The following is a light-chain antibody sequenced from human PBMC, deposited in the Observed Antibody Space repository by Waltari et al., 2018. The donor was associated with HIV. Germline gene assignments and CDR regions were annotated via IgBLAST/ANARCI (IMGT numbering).Light chain of an antibody. V-gene: IGKV1-33*01. Sequence: IQMTQSPSSLSVSVGDTVTITCQASQDINNYLNWYQQKPGKPPKLLMYDASNLEVGVPSRFSVSGSGTHFTFIISSLQPEDIATYYCQQYDSLPVVFGKGTRLEI. CDR2: DAS. J-gene: IGKJ5*01. CDR1: QDINNY. CDR3: QQYDSLPVV.